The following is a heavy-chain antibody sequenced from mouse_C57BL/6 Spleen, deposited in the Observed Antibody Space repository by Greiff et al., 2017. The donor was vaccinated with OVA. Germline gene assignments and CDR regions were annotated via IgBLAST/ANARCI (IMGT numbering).Heavy chain of an antibody. D-gene: IGHD2-3*01. CDR3: ARWLDGYYDY. V-gene: IGHV1-82*01. J-gene: IGHJ2*01. Sequence: QVQLQQSGPELVKPGASVKISCKASGYAFSSSWMNWVKQRPGKGLEWIGRIYPGDGDTNYNAKFKGKATLTADKSSSTAYMQLSSLTSEDSAVYFCARWLDGYYDYWGQGTTLTVSS. CDR1: GYAFSSSW. CDR2: IYPGDGDT.